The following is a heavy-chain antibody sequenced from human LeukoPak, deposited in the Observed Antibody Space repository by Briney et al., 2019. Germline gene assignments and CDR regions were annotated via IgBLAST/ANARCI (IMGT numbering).Heavy chain of an antibody. V-gene: IGHV4-39*07. CDR2: IYYRGST. Sequence: SETLSLTCTVSGGSISSSDYYWGWIRQPPGRGLEWIGSIYYRGSTYYSPSLKSRVTISVDTSKNQFSLKLSSVTAADTAVYYCAWDKGSLDYWGQGTLVTVSS. CDR1: GGSISSSDYY. J-gene: IGHJ4*02. CDR3: AWDKGSLDY.